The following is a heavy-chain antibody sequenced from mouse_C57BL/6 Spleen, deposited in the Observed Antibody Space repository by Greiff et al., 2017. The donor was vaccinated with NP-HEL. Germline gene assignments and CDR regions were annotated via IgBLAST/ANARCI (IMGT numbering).Heavy chain of an antibody. V-gene: IGHV2-2*01. D-gene: IGHD2-4*01. Sequence: QVQLQQSGPGLVQPSQSLSITCTVSGFSLTSYGVHWVRQSPGKGLEWLGVIWSGGSTDYNAAFISRLSISKDNSKSQVFFKMNSLQADDTAIYYCEIYDYYRDFDVWGTGTTVTVSS. CDR1: GFSLTSYG. CDR3: EIYDYYRDFDV. J-gene: IGHJ1*03. CDR2: IWSGGST.